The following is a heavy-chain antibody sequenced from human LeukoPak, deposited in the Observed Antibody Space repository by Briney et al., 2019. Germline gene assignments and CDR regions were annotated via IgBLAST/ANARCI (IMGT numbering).Heavy chain of an antibody. J-gene: IGHJ4*02. CDR2: IYSSGIT. Sequence: SETLSLTCTVSGGSISTYFWSWIRQPAGKGLEWIGRIYSSGITNYNPSLKSRVTMSVDTSKNQFSLKLTSVTAADTAVYYCARLYGSGSFRGFSWGQGTLVTVSS. CDR3: ARLYGSGSFRGFS. D-gene: IGHD3-10*01. V-gene: IGHV4-4*07. CDR1: GGSISTYF.